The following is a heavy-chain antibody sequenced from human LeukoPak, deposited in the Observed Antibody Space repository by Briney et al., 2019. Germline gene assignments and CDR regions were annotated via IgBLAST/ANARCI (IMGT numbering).Heavy chain of an antibody. J-gene: IGHJ4*02. CDR2: IYYSGLT. Sequence: PSETLSLTCTVSGASISGSSSSWGWVRQPPGKGPEWIGSIYYSGLTYDNPSLKSRVSISVDPSKNHSSLKVSSVTAADTAVYYCASGTFDDYGDYDRGDYFDHWGQGTLVTVSS. V-gene: IGHV4-39*02. CDR1: GASISGSSSS. D-gene: IGHD4-17*01. CDR3: ASGTFDDYGDYDRGDYFDH.